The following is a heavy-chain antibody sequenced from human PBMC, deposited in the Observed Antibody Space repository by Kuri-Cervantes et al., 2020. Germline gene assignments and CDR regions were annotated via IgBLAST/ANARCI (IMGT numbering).Heavy chain of an antibody. Sequence: SKTLSLTCAVSGGSISSGGYSWSWIRQPPGKGLEWIGYIYHSGSTYYNPSLKSRVTISVDRSKNQFSLKLSSVTAADTAVYYCARVLSGYDAFDIWGQGTMVTVSS. J-gene: IGHJ3*02. V-gene: IGHV4-30-2*01. CDR2: IYHSGST. D-gene: IGHD1-26*01. CDR3: ARVLSGYDAFDI. CDR1: GGSISSGGYS.